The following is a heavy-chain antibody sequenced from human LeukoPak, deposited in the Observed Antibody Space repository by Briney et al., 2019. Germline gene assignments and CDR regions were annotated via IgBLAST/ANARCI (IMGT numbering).Heavy chain of an antibody. CDR1: AYTFTSYG. CDR3: ARDGPDYGDYINFDY. V-gene: IGHV1-18*01. D-gene: IGHD4-17*01. Sequence: ASVKVSCKASAYTFTSYGISWVRQAPGQGLEWMAWISAYNGKTNYAQRFQGRVTMTTDTSTSTAYMELRSLRSDDTAVYYCARDGPDYGDYINFDYWGQGTLVTVSS. J-gene: IGHJ4*02. CDR2: ISAYNGKT.